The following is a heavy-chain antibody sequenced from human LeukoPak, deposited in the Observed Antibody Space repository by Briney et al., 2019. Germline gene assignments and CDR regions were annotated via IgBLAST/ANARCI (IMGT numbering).Heavy chain of an antibody. CDR1: GSTFSTYS. J-gene: IGHJ5*02. Sequence: GGSLRLYCAASGSTFSTYSMNWVRQAPGKGLEWVSSITGSSSFIYYADSVKGRFTISRHNAKNSLHLQMNSLRAEDTAVYYCARNYDSSGYGYNWFDPWGQGTLVTVSS. CDR3: ARNYDSSGYGYNWFDP. D-gene: IGHD3-22*01. V-gene: IGHV3-21*01. CDR2: ITGSSSFI.